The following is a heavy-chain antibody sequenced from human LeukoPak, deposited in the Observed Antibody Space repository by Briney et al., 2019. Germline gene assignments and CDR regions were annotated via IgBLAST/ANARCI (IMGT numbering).Heavy chain of an antibody. J-gene: IGHJ6*02. V-gene: IGHV1-18*01. CDR1: GYTFTSYG. CDR2: ISAYNGDT. CDR3: ASVPGLDYYYYYGMDV. D-gene: IGHD6-19*01. Sequence: ASVKVSCKASGYTFTSYGISWVRQAPGQGLEWMGWISAYNGDTNYAQKLQGRVTMTTDTSTSTAYVELRSLRSDDTAVYYCASVPGLDYYYYYGMDVWGQGTTVTVSS.